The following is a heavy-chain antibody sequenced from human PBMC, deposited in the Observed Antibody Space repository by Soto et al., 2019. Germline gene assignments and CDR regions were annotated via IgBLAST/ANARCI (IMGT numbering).Heavy chain of an antibody. D-gene: IGHD2-15*01. CDR2: IAYDGTNK. J-gene: IGHJ6*02. CDR1: GFTFSSYA. V-gene: IGHV3-30-3*01. Sequence: PGGSLRLSCAASGFTFSSYAMHWVRQAPGKGLEWVAVIAYDGTNKYYADSVKGRFTISRDNSNTLYLQLNSVRGEDTAVYYCARERVEYGDYSFYGMDVWGQGTTVTVSS. CDR3: ARERVEYGDYSFYGMDV.